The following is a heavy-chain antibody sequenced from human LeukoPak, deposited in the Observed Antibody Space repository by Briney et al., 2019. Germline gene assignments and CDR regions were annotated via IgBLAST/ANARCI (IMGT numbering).Heavy chain of an antibody. Sequence: PSETLSLTCTVSGGSISSYYWSWIRQPPGKGLERIGYIYYSGSTNYNPSLKSRVTISVDTSKNQFSLKLSSVTAADTAVYYCARDGWEYYYGSGSYPGAFDIWGQGTMVTVSS. CDR2: IYYSGST. CDR1: GGSISSYY. J-gene: IGHJ3*02. V-gene: IGHV4-59*01. D-gene: IGHD3-10*01. CDR3: ARDGWEYYYGSGSYPGAFDI.